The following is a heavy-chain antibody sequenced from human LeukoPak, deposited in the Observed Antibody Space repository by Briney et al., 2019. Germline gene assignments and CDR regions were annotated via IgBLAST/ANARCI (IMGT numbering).Heavy chain of an antibody. Sequence: SETLSLTCAVYGGSFSGYYWSWIRQPPGKGLEWIGEINHSGSTNYNPSLKRRVTISVDTSKNQFPLKLSSVTAADTAVYYCARHGTPLRYGSGNYYKGAPFDYWGQGTLVTVSS. V-gene: IGHV4-34*01. CDR3: ARHGTPLRYGSGNYYKGAPFDY. CDR1: GGSFSGYY. D-gene: IGHD3-10*01. J-gene: IGHJ4*02. CDR2: INHSGST.